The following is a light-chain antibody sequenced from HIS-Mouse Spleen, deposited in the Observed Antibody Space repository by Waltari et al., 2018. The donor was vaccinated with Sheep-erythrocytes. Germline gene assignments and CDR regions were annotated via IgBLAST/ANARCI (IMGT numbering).Light chain of an antibody. CDR2: SNN. CDR1: SSNIGTNT. Sequence: QSVLTPPPSASGTPGQRVTISCSGSSSNIGTNTVNWYQQLPGTAPKLLIYSNNQRPSGVPDRFYGSKSGTSASLAISGLQSEDEADYYCAAWDDSLNGPVFGGGTKLTVL. J-gene: IGLJ3*02. V-gene: IGLV1-44*01. CDR3: AAWDDSLNGPV.